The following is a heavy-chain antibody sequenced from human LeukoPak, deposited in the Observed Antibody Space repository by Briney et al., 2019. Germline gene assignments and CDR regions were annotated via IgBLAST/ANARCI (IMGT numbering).Heavy chain of an antibody. J-gene: IGHJ4*02. V-gene: IGHV4-34*01. D-gene: IGHD1-1*01. CDR2: INHSGST. Sequence: GSLRLSCAASGFTFSSYAMTWVRQAPGKGLEWIGEINHSGSTNYNPSLKSRVTISVDTSKNQFSLKLSSVTAADTVVYYCARHSGTTGTTGIDYWGQGTLVTVSS. CDR1: GFTFSSYA. CDR3: ARHSGTTGTTGIDY.